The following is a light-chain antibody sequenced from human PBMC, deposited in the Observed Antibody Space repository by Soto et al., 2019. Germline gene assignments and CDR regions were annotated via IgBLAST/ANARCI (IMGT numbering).Light chain of an antibody. CDR1: QSLLHSNGYNY. Sequence: DIVMTQSPLSLPVTPGEPASISCRSSQSLLHSNGYNYLDWYLQKPGQSPQLLIYDASSLESGVPSRFSGSGSGTEFTLTISSLQPDDFATYYCQQYNSYPRWTFGQGTKVDIK. CDR3: QQYNSYPRWT. V-gene: IGKV2-28*01. J-gene: IGKJ1*01. CDR2: DAS.